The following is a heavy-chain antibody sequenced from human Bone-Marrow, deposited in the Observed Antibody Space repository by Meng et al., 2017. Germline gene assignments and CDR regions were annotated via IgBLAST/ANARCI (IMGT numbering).Heavy chain of an antibody. CDR3: ARDEDISAAGNLFGDY. CDR1: GYTVPDSR. D-gene: IGHD6-13*01. Sequence: QAQVERLRAGVEEPWASFKVSCTASGYTVPDSRYAWGRRGPGRGLGWVGRVNPKTGDTHYAQRLQCRVTMTVDTSISTAYMELSGLRSDDTAMYYCARDEDISAAGNLFGDYWGQGTLVTVSS. V-gene: IGHV1-2*06. CDR2: VNPKTGDT. J-gene: IGHJ4*02.